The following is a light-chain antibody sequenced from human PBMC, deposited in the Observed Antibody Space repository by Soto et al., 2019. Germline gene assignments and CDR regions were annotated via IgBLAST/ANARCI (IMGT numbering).Light chain of an antibody. Sequence: EIVLTQSPGTLSLSPGERATLSCRASQSVSNNFLAWYQQKPGQAPRLLTYGASSRATGIPDRFSGSGSGTDFTLTISRLEPEDFAVYNCQQYGSSPWTFGQGTKVEIK. CDR3: QQYGSSPWT. J-gene: IGKJ1*01. V-gene: IGKV3-20*01. CDR2: GAS. CDR1: QSVSNNF.